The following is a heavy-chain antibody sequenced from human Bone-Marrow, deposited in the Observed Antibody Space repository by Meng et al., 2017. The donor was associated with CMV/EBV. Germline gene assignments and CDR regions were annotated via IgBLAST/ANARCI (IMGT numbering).Heavy chain of an antibody. J-gene: IGHJ3*02. CDR1: GGSISSSSYY. D-gene: IGHD3-22*01. CDR2: IYYSGST. CDR3: ARRAPMTLGPFDI. Sequence: SETLSLTCTVSGGSISSSSYYWGWIRQPPGKGLEWIGSIYYSGSTYYNPSPKSRVTISVDTSKNQFSLKLSSVTAADTAVYYCARRAPMTLGPFDIWGQGTMVTVSS. V-gene: IGHV4-39*01.